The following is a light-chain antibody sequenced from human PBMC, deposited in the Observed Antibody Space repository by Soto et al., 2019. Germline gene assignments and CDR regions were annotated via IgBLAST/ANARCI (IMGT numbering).Light chain of an antibody. Sequence: QSVLTQPPSVSGAPGQRITISCTGSSSNIGADFDVYWYQQLPGAAPKLLIYGNTNRPSGVPDRFSGSKSGTSASLAITGLQAEDEADYYCQSYDRSLTGVLGTGTKVTVL. CDR1: SSNIGADFD. J-gene: IGLJ1*01. V-gene: IGLV1-40*01. CDR3: QSYDRSLTGV. CDR2: GNT.